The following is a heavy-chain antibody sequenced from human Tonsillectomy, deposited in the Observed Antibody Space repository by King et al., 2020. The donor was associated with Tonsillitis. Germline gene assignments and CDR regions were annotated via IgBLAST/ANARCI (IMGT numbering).Heavy chain of an antibody. J-gene: IGHJ4*02. Sequence: TLKESGPALVKPTQTLTLTCSFSGFSLSTSGMRVNWIRQPPGKALEGLARFDWDDYKFYSTSLKTRLTISKDTSKNQVVLTMTNMDPVDTATYYCARGFGGYSFDYWGQGTLVTVSS. CDR2: FDWDDYK. V-gene: IGHV2-70*04. CDR1: GFSLSTSGMR. CDR3: ARGFGGYSFDY. D-gene: IGHD4-11*01.